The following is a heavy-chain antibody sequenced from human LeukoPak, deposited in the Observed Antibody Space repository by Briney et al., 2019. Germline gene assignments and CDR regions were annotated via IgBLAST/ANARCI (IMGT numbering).Heavy chain of an antibody. J-gene: IGHJ6*03. CDR2: TYYRSKWYN. Sequence: SQTLSLTCAISGDSVSTNSAAWNWIRQSPSRGLEWLGRTYYRSKWYNDYAVSVKSRITINPDTSKNQFSLQLNSVTPEDTAVYYCARAALREWMHDYYYYMDVWGKGTTVTVSS. D-gene: IGHD3-16*01. CDR1: GDSVSTNSAA. CDR3: ARAALREWMHDYYYYMDV. V-gene: IGHV6-1*01.